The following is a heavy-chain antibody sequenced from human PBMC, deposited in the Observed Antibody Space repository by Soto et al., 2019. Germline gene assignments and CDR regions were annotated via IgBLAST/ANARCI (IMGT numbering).Heavy chain of an antibody. CDR3: AKDSYSNYGYSDF. V-gene: IGHV3-30*18. CDR2: ISYDGSNK. D-gene: IGHD4-4*01. CDR1: GFTFSIYG. Sequence: GGSLRLSCAASGFTFSIYGMHWVRQAPGKGLEWVAVISYDGSNKYYVDSVKGRLTISRDNSKNTLFLQMNSLRAEDTAMYYCAKDSYSNYGYSDFWGQGTLVTVSS. J-gene: IGHJ4*02.